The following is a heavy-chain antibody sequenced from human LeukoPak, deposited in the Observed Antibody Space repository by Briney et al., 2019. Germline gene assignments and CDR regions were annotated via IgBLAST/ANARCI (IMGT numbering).Heavy chain of an antibody. CDR2: IPSSSTYI. Sequence: GGSLRLSCAASGFTFSAYSMNWVRQAPGKGLEWVSSIPSSSTYIYYADSVKGRFTISRDNAKNSLYLQMNSLRAEDTAVYYCARDQTLTMVRGVPGAFDIWGQGTMVTVSS. CDR1: GFTFSAYS. J-gene: IGHJ3*02. CDR3: ARDQTLTMVRGVPGAFDI. V-gene: IGHV3-21*01. D-gene: IGHD3-10*01.